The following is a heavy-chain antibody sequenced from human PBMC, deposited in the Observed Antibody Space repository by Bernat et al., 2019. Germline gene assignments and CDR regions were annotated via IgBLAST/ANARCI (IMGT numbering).Heavy chain of an antibody. CDR1: GFTFSSYG. Sequence: QVQLVESGGGVVQPGRSLRLSCAASGFTFSSYGMHWVRQAPGKGLEWVALISNDGKNKYYADSVKGRFTISRDNAKNSLYLQMNSLRAEDTAVYYCAREGDYGDYVGSDYWGQGTLVTVSS. J-gene: IGHJ4*02. V-gene: IGHV3-30*03. D-gene: IGHD4-17*01. CDR2: ISNDGKNK. CDR3: AREGDYGDYVGSDY.